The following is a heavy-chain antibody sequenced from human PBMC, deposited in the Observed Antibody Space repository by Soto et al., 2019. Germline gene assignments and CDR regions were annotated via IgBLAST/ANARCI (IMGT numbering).Heavy chain of an antibody. V-gene: IGHV1-8*01. CDR1: GYTFTSYD. CDR2: MNPNSGNT. J-gene: IGHJ4*02. CDR3: ARGAYSYGLYYFAY. Sequence: ASVKVSCKTSGYTFTSYDINWVRQATGQGLEWMGWMNPNSGNTGYAQKFQGRVTMTRNTSISTAYMELSSLRSEDTAVYYCARGAYSYGLYYFAYWGQGTLVTVSS. D-gene: IGHD5-18*01.